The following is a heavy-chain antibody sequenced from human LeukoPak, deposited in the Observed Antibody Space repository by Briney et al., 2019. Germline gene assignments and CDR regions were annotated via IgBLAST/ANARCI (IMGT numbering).Heavy chain of an antibody. V-gene: IGHV3-21*01. CDR3: AREARDSSGYYYVRFDP. CDR2: ISSSSSYI. J-gene: IGHJ5*02. CDR1: GFTFSSYS. D-gene: IGHD3-22*01. Sequence: PGGSLRLSCAASGFTFSSYSMNWVRQAPGKGLEWVSSISSSSSYIYYADSVKGRFTISRDNAKNSLYLQMNSLRAVDTAVYYCAREARDSSGYYYVRFDPWGQGTLVTVSS.